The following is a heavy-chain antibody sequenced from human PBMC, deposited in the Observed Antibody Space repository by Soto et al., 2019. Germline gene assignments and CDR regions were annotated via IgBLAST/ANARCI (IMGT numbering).Heavy chain of an antibody. D-gene: IGHD6-13*01. Sequence: ASVKVSCKASGYTFTSYAMHWVRQAPGQRLEWMGWINAGNGNTKYSQKFQGRVTITRDTSASTAYMELSSLRSEDTAVYYCARAHSSSWFNRYYHYGMDVWGQGTTVTVSS. CDR2: INAGNGNT. CDR1: GYTFTSYA. CDR3: ARAHSSSWFNRYYHYGMDV. V-gene: IGHV1-3*01. J-gene: IGHJ6*02.